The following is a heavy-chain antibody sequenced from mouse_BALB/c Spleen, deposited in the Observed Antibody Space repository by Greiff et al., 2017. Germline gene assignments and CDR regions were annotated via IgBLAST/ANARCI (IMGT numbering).Heavy chain of an antibody. CDR1: GYTFTSYW. CDR3: VPLFDWYVDV. J-gene: IGHJ1*01. CDR2: INSSNGRT. V-gene: IGHV1S81*02. D-gene: IGHD1-1*01. Sequence: QVQLQQPGAELVKPGASVKLSCKASGYTFTSYWMHWVKQRSGQGLEWIGEINSSNGRTNDNEKFKSKATLTVDKSSSTAYMQLSSLTSEDFAVYYCVPLFDWYVDVGGAGTTVTIYS.